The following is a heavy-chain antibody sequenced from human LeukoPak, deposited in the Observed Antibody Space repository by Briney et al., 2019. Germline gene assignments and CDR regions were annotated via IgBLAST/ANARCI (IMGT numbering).Heavy chain of an antibody. CDR2: IYFTGST. V-gene: IGHV4-39*07. CDR3: ARNDLDSSGYYLVDY. J-gene: IGHJ4*02. D-gene: IGHD3-22*01. CDR1: GGSISSSSFY. Sequence: SETLSLTCTVSGGSISSSSFYWGWIRQPPGKGLEWIGSIYFTGSTYYNPSLKSRVTISVDTSKNQFSLKLSSVTAADTAVYYCARNDLDSSGYYLVDYWGQGTLVTVSS.